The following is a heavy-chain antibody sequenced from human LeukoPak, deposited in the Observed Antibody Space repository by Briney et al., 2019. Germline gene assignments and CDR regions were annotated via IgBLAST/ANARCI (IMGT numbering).Heavy chain of an antibody. Sequence: ASVKVSCKASGYTFTSFYVHWVRQAPGQGLEWMGRIIPILGIANYAQKFQGRVTITADKSTSTAYMELSSLRSEDTAVYYCALRFGESDYWGQGTLVTVSS. V-gene: IGHV1-69*02. CDR2: IIPILGIA. D-gene: IGHD3-10*01. J-gene: IGHJ4*02. CDR3: ALRFGESDY. CDR1: GYTFTSFY.